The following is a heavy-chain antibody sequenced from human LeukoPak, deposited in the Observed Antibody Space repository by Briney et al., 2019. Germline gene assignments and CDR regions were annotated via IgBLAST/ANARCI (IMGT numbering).Heavy chain of an antibody. V-gene: IGHV4-34*01. CDR3: VRDNGGFDY. CDR2: INHSGST. Sequence: SETLSLTCAVYGGSFSGYYWSWIRQPPGKGLEWIGEINHSGSTNYNPSLKSRVTISVDTSKNQFSLKLSSVTAADTAVYYCVRDNGGFDYWGQGILVTVSS. D-gene: IGHD2-8*01. CDR1: GGSFSGYY. J-gene: IGHJ4*02.